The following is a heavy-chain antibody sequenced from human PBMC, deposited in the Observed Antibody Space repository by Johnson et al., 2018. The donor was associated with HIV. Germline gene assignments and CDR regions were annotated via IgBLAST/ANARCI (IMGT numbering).Heavy chain of an antibody. Sequence: MQLVESGGGLVQPGRSLRLSCAASGFTFSSYWMHWVRQAPGKGLLWVSRINSSGSSTGYADSVKGRFTISRDNAKNTLYLQMNSLRAEDTAVYYCAKDLLTLDAFDIWGQGTMVTVSS. V-gene: IGHV3-74*01. J-gene: IGHJ3*02. CDR2: INSSGSST. CDR1: GFTFSSYW. CDR3: AKDLLTLDAFDI.